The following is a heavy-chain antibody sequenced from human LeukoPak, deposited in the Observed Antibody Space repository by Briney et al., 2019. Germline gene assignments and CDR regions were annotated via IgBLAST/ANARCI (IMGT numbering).Heavy chain of an antibody. J-gene: IGHJ4*02. Sequence: GRSLRLSCAASGFTFDDYAMHWVRQAPGKGLEWVSGISWNSGSIGYADSVKGRFTISRDNSKNTLYLQMNSLRAEDTAVYYCANLYGGGSWTTKPLVVIDYWGQGTLVTVSS. V-gene: IGHV3-9*01. CDR1: GFTFDDYA. D-gene: IGHD6-13*01. CDR2: ISWNSGSI. CDR3: ANLYGGGSWTTKPLVVIDY.